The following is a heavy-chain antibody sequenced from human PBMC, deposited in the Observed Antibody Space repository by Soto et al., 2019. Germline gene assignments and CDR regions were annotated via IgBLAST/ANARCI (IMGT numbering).Heavy chain of an antibody. CDR3: AKVVGYSGYRDAFDI. Sequence: EVQLLESGGGLVQPGGSLRLSCAASGFTFSSYAMAWVRQAPGKGLKWVSVISGSGGRTYSADSVKGRFTISRDDSKNTVYLQMNSLRAEDTAVYYCAKVVGYSGYRDAFDIWGLGTMVTVSS. CDR1: GFTFSSYA. D-gene: IGHD5-12*01. J-gene: IGHJ3*02. CDR2: ISGSGGRT. V-gene: IGHV3-23*01.